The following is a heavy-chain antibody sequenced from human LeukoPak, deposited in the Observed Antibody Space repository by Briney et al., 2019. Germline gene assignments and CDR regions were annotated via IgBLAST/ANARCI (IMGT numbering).Heavy chain of an antibody. D-gene: IGHD2-15*01. CDR3: AKVWRTDMENDAFDI. CDR1: GFTFTTYG. J-gene: IGHJ3*02. CDR2: ISGSGGST. Sequence: GGSLRLSCAASGFTFTTYGMHWIRQAPGKGLEWVSTISGSGGSTYYADSVKGRFTISRDNSKNTLYLQMNSLRAEDTAVYYCAKVWRTDMENDAFDIWGQGTMVTVSS. V-gene: IGHV3-23*01.